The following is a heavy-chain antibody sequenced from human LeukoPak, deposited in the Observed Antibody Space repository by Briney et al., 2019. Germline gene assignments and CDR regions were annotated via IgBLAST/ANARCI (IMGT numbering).Heavy chain of an antibody. CDR3: GRGLRFTRGFDP. Sequence: ASVKVSCKASGYTFTSYDINWVRQATGQGLEWMGWMNPNSGNTGYAQKFQGRVTMTRNTSISTAYMELSSLRSEDTAVYYCGRGLRFTRGFDPWGQGTLVTVSS. CDR2: MNPNSGNT. J-gene: IGHJ5*02. D-gene: IGHD4-17*01. CDR1: GYTFTSYD. V-gene: IGHV1-8*01.